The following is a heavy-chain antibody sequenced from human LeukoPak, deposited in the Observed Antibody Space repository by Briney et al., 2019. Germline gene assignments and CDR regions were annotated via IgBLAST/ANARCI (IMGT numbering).Heavy chain of an antibody. J-gene: IGHJ4*02. Sequence: PSETLSLTCTVSGGSISSYYWSWIRQPPGKGLEWIGYIYYSGSTNYNPSLKSRVTISVDTSKNQFSLKLSSVTAADTAVYYCARHGLLWFGGGGNDYWGQGTLVTVSS. CDR1: GGSISSYY. CDR2: IYYSGST. V-gene: IGHV4-59*08. CDR3: ARHGLLWFGGGGNDY. D-gene: IGHD3-10*01.